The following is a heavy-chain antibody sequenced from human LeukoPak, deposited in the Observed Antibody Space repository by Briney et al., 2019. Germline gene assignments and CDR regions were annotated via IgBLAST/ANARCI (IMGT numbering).Heavy chain of an antibody. CDR3: AKALIPRDTDMVKSY. CDR2: VWYDGSIK. Sequence: PGGSLRLSCAASGFTFSSYGMHWVRQSPSKGLEWVAVVWYDGSIKYYADSVKGRFTISRDNSKNTLYLQMNSLRAEDTAVYYCAKALIPRDTDMVKSYWGQGTLVTVSS. D-gene: IGHD5-18*01. CDR1: GFTFSSYG. V-gene: IGHV3-33*06. J-gene: IGHJ4*02.